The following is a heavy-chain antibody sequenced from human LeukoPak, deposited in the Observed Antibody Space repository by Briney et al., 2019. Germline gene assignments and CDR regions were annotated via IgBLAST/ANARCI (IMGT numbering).Heavy chain of an antibody. V-gene: IGHV3-48*01. D-gene: IGHD6-19*01. J-gene: IGHJ4*02. Sequence: PGGSLRLSCAASGFTFSSYSMNWVRQAPGKGLEWVSYISSSNSSIYYADSVKGRFTISRDNAKNSLSLQMNSLRAEDTAVYYCARDQGSGRYPIDYWGKGTLVTVSS. CDR1: GFTFSSYS. CDR3: ARDQGSGRYPIDY. CDR2: ISSSNSSI.